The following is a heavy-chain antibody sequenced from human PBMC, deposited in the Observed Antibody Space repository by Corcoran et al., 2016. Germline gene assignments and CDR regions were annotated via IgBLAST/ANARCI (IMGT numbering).Heavy chain of an antibody. D-gene: IGHD2-2*01. Sequence: QVQLVQSGAEVKKPGASVKVSCKASGYTFTSYGISWVRQAPGQGLEWMGWISAYNGNTNYAQKLQGRVTMATDTSTSTAYMKLRSLSSDDTAVYYCAGEGYCSSTSCHSHYYYYYGMDVWGQGTTVTVSS. V-gene: IGHV1-18*01. CDR1: GYTFTSYG. J-gene: IGHJ6*02. CDR2: ISAYNGNT. CDR3: AGEGYCSSTSCHSHYYYYYGMDV.